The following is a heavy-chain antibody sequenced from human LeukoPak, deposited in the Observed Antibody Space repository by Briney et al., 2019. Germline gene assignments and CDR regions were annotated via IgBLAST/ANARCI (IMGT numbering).Heavy chain of an antibody. CDR1: GISFSGYV. D-gene: IGHD1-26*01. J-gene: IGHJ4*02. CDR3: AKPSVGGATGFDS. V-gene: IGHV3-23*01. Sequence: QSGGSLRLSCAASGISFSGYVMSWVRQAPGKGLEWASAISGSGDTTNSADSVKGRFTISRDNSKNMLYLHMNSLRAEDTAVYYCAKPSVGGATGFDSWGQGTLVTVSS. CDR2: ISGSGDTT.